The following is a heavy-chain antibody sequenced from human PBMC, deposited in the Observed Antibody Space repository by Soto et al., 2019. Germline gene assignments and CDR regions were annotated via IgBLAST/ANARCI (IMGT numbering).Heavy chain of an antibody. Sequence: PGGSLRLSCAASGITFSGYWMSWARQAPGKGLEWVANIKQDGTQKDYGASVKGRFTISRDNAARPVYLQMNGLRDEDTAVYYCARMRAAGRYGMDVWGQGTTVTVSS. V-gene: IGHV3-7*01. D-gene: IGHD6-13*01. CDR1: GITFSGYW. J-gene: IGHJ6*02. CDR3: ARMRAAGRYGMDV. CDR2: IKQDGTQK.